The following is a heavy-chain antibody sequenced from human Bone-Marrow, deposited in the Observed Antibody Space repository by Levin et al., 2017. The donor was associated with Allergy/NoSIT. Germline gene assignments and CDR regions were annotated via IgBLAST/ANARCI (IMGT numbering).Heavy chain of an antibody. CDR2: MNPNSGNT. J-gene: IGHJ6*02. Sequence: ASVKVSCKASGYTFTSYDINWVRQATGQGLEWMGWMNPNSGNTGYAQKFQGRVTMTRNTSISTAYMELSSLRSEDTAVYYCARGEDSSGWYRDYYYGMDVWGQGTTVTVSS. V-gene: IGHV1-8*01. CDR3: ARGEDSSGWYRDYYYGMDV. CDR1: GYTFTSYD. D-gene: IGHD6-19*01.